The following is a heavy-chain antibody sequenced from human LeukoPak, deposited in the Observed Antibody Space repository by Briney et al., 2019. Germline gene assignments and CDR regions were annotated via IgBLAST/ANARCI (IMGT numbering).Heavy chain of an antibody. D-gene: IGHD7-27*01. CDR1: GGSFSGYY. Sequence: TASETLSLTCAVYGGSFSGYYWSWIRQPPGKGLEWIGEINHSGSTNYNPSLKSRVTISVDTSKNQFSLKLSSVTAADTAVYYCARKGGPLGPPFDNWGQGTLVTVSS. CDR3: ARKGGPLGPPFDN. J-gene: IGHJ4*02. CDR2: INHSGST. V-gene: IGHV4-34*01.